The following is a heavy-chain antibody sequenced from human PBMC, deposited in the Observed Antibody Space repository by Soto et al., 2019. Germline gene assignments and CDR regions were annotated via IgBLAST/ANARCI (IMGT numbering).Heavy chain of an antibody. Sequence: QVQLVESGGGVVQPGRSLRLSCAASGFTFSSYAMHWVRQAPGKGLEWVAVISYDGSNKYYADSVKGRFTISRDNSKNTLYLQMNGLRAEDTAVYYCARDTFVVVIGLPDDYWGQGTLVTVSS. CDR3: ARDTFVVVIGLPDDY. CDR2: ISYDGSNK. J-gene: IGHJ4*02. V-gene: IGHV3-30-3*01. D-gene: IGHD3-3*01. CDR1: GFTFSSYA.